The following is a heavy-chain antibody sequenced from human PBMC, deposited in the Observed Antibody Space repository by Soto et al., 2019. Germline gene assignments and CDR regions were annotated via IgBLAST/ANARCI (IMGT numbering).Heavy chain of an antibody. CDR2: INAGNGNT. J-gene: IGHJ6*02. CDR1: GYTFTSYA. CDR3: ARARDIVVVPAAMNPYYYYGMDV. V-gene: IGHV1-3*01. D-gene: IGHD2-2*01. Sequence: ASVKVSCKASGYTFTSYAMHWVRQAHGQRLEWMGWINAGNGNTKYSQKFQGRVTITRDTSASTAYMELSSLRSEDTAVYYCARARDIVVVPAAMNPYYYYGMDVWGQGTTVTVSS.